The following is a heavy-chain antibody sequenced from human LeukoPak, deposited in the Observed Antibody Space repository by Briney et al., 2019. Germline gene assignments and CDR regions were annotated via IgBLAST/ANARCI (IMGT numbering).Heavy chain of an antibody. CDR2: IWYDGSNK. Sequence: GGSLRLSCTASGLTFSTSGFNWVRQAPGKGLEWVAVIWYDGSNKYYADSVKGRFTISRDNSKNTLYLQMNSLRAEDTAVYYCAKAPSSYYYYYMDVWGKGTTVTVSS. J-gene: IGHJ6*03. CDR3: AKAPSSYYYYYMDV. V-gene: IGHV3-33*06. CDR1: GLTFSTSG.